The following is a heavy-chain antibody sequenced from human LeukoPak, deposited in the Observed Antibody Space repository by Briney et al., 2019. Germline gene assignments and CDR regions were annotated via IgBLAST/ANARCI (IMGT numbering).Heavy chain of an antibody. CDR2: IRYDGSNK. D-gene: IGHD3-3*01. V-gene: IGHV3-30*02. CDR1: GFTFSSYG. J-gene: IGHJ6*03. Sequence: GGSLRLSCAASGFTFSSYGMHWVRQAPGKGLEWVAFIRYDGSNKYYADSVKGRFTISRDNSKNTLYLQMNSLRAEDTAVYYCATLPTIFGRGYYMDVWGKGTTVTVSS. CDR3: ATLPTIFGRGYYMDV.